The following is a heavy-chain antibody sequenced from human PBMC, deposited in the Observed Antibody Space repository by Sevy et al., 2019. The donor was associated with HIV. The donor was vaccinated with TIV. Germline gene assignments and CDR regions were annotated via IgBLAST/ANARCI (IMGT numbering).Heavy chain of an antibody. CDR2: ISAYNGNT. D-gene: IGHD3-3*01. CDR3: ARGYYDFWSGYYRRDAFDI. Sequence: ASVKVSCTASGYTFTSYGISWVRQAPGQGLEWTGWISAYNGNTNYAQKLQGRVTLTTDTSTSTAYMELRSLRSDDTAVYYCARGYYDFWSGYYRRDAFDIWGQGTMVTVSS. V-gene: IGHV1-18*01. CDR1: GYTFTSYG. J-gene: IGHJ3*02.